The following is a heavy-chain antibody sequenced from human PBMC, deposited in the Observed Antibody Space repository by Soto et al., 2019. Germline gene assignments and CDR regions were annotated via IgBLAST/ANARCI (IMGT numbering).Heavy chain of an antibody. CDR1: GFTFNSFA. Sequence: EVQLLESGGDFVQPGGSLRLSCAASGFTFNSFAMNWVRQAPGRGLEWVSIISGSGGVSYYADSVRGRFTISRDNTNSTLYLQMSGLREDDTAVYYCATRYSSGWSRYNWCGPWGQGTRVPVSS. D-gene: IGHD6-19*01. J-gene: IGHJ5*02. CDR2: ISGSGGVS. CDR3: ATRYSSGWSRYNWCGP. V-gene: IGHV3-23*01.